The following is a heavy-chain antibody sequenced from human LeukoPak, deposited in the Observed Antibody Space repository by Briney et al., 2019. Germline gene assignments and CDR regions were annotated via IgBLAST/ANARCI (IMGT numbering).Heavy chain of an antibody. Sequence: GGSLRLSCAASGFTFSSYGMHWVRQAPGKGLEWVAVISYDGSNKYYADSVKGRFTISRDNSKNTLYLQMNSLRAEDTAVYYCAKVGDDSSGYYYGYWGQGTLVTVSS. D-gene: IGHD3-22*01. J-gene: IGHJ4*02. CDR2: ISYDGSNK. CDR3: AKVGDDSSGYYYGY. CDR1: GFTFSSYG. V-gene: IGHV3-30*18.